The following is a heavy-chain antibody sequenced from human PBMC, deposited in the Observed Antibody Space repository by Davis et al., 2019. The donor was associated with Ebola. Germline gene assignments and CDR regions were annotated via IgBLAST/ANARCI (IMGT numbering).Heavy chain of an antibody. CDR3: ARDWGSGSYLGYYYYGMDV. V-gene: IGHV3-7*01. CDR1: GFTFSSYW. J-gene: IGHJ6*02. CDR2: IKQDGSEK. Sequence: PGGSLRLSCAASGFTFSSYWMSWVRQAPGKGLEWVANIKQDGSEKYYVDSVKGRFTISRDNAKNSLYLQMNSLRAEDTAVYYCARDWGSGSYLGYYYYGMDVWGQGTTVTVSS. D-gene: IGHD3-10*01.